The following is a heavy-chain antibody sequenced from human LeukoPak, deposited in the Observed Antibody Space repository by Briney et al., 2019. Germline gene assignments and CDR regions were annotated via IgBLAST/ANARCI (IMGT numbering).Heavy chain of an antibody. Sequence: SVKVSCKASGGTFSSYAISWVRQAPGQGLEWMGGIIPIFGTANYAQKFQGRVTITTDESTSTAYMELSSLRSEDTAVYYCAREPSGYCSSTSCYAFDIWGQGTMVTVSS. D-gene: IGHD2-2*01. J-gene: IGHJ3*02. CDR1: GGTFSSYA. V-gene: IGHV1-69*05. CDR2: IIPIFGTA. CDR3: AREPSGYCSSTSCYAFDI.